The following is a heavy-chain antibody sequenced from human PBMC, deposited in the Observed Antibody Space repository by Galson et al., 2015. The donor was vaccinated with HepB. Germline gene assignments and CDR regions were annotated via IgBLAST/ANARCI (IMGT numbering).Heavy chain of an antibody. J-gene: IGHJ4*02. V-gene: IGHV3-23*01. Sequence: SLRLSCAASGFTFSSYAMSWVRQAPGKGLEWVSAISGSGGSTYYADSVKGRFTISRDNSKNTLYLQMNSLRAEDTAVYYCAKVSYSYGYCDYWGQGTLVTVSS. CDR3: AKVSYSYGYCDY. CDR2: ISGSGGST. D-gene: IGHD5-18*01. CDR1: GFTFSSYA.